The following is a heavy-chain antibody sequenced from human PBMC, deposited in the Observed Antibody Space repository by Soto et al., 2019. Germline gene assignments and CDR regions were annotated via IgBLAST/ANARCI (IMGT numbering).Heavy chain of an antibody. Sequence: GGSLRLSCAASGFTFRSYAMNWVRQAPGKGLEWVSAISGSGGSTYYADSVKGRFTISRDNSKNTLYLQMNSLRAEDTAVYYCAKDDRGYSYGFIPDYWGQGTLVTVSS. CDR3: AKDDRGYSYGFIPDY. CDR2: ISGSGGST. CDR1: GFTFRSYA. J-gene: IGHJ4*02. D-gene: IGHD5-18*01. V-gene: IGHV3-23*01.